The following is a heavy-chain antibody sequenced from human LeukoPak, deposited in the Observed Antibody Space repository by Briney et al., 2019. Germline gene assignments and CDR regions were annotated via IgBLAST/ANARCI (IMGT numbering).Heavy chain of an antibody. V-gene: IGHV4-59*01. CDR1: GGSISSYY. D-gene: IGHD3-16*01. J-gene: IGHJ5*02. CDR2: IYYSGST. CDR3: ASGGLTHGGEA. Sequence: SETLSLTCTVSGGSISSYYWSWIRQPPGKGLEWIGYIYYSGSTNYNPSLKSRVTISVDTSKNQFSLKLSSVTAADTAVYYCASGGLTHGGEAWGQGTLVTVSS.